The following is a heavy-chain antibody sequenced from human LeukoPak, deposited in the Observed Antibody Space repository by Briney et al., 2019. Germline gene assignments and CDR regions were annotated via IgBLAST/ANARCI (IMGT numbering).Heavy chain of an antibody. CDR1: GFTFSSHA. D-gene: IGHD3-22*01. V-gene: IGHV3-23*01. CDR3: AKETYSYDSSGYSDTAFDH. CDR2: ITDTGGRT. Sequence: LGGSLRLSWAASGFTFSSHAMNWVRQAPGKGLEWVSSITDTGGRTYYADSVKGRFIISRDNSKNTLYLQMNSLGAEDTAIYYCAKETYSYDSSGYSDTAFDHWGQGTLVTVSS. J-gene: IGHJ4*02.